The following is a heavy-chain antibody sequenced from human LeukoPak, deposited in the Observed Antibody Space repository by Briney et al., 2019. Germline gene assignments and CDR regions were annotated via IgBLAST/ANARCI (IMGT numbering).Heavy chain of an antibody. J-gene: IGHJ3*01. CDR1: GFTFSSYA. CDR3: AKDRLYPNDIFDV. CDR2: VTGNGVTT. V-gene: IGHV3-23*01. Sequence: GGSLRLSCVASGFTFSSYAMSWVRQAPGKGLEWVAAVTGNGVTTWYAPFVKGRFIISRDNSKNTLYLQMGGLRAEDTALFYCAKDRLYPNDIFDVWGQGTMVTVS. D-gene: IGHD2-2*02.